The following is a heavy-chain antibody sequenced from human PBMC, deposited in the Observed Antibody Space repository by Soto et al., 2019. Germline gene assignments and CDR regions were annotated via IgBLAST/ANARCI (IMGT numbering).Heavy chain of an antibody. CDR2: TYYRSKWYN. CDR3: ARDLVVGDYHYYYYGMDV. V-gene: IGHV6-1*01. CDR1: GDSVSSNSAA. J-gene: IGHJ6*02. Sequence: SQTLSLTCAISGDSVSSNSAAWNCIRQSPSRGLEWLGRTYYRSKWYNDYAVSVKSRITINPDTSKNQFSLQLNSVTPEDTAVYYCARDLVVGDYHYYYYGMDVWGQGTTVTVSS. D-gene: IGHD4-17*01.